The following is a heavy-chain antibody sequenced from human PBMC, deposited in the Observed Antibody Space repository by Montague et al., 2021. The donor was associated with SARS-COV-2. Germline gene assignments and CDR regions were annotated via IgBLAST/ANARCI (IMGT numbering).Heavy chain of an antibody. CDR3: ARGGSYYDFWSGYYNYYYGMGV. Sequence: SLRLSCAASGFTFSSYEMNWVRQAPGKGLEWVSYISSSGSTIYYADSVKGRFTISRDNAKNSLSLQMNSLRAEDTAVYYCARGGSYYDFWSGYYNYYYGMGVWGQGTTVTVSS. V-gene: IGHV3-48*03. J-gene: IGHJ6*02. CDR1: GFTFSSYE. D-gene: IGHD3-3*01. CDR2: ISSSGSTI.